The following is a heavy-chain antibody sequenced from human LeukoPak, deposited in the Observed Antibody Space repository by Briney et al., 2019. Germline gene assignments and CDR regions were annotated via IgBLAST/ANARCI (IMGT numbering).Heavy chain of an antibody. CDR1: GFTFSSYW. CDR2: IKQDGSEK. Sequence: GGSLRLSCAASGFTFSSYWMSWVRQAPGKGLEWVANIKQDGSEKYYVDSVKGRFTISRDNAKNSLYLQTNSLRSDDTAVYYCASSRRWEHYYDSSGYSAFDIWGQGTMVTVSS. J-gene: IGHJ3*02. CDR3: ASSRRWEHYYDSSGYSAFDI. D-gene: IGHD3-22*01. V-gene: IGHV3-7*03.